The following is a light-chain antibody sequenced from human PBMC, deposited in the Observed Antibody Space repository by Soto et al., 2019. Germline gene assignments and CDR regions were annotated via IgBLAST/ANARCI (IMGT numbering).Light chain of an antibody. CDR2: VTS. V-gene: IGKV1-9*01. J-gene: IGKJ3*01. Sequence: DRVTFTCRASQVIISYLGWYPQEPRKALKLLIYVTSTLQTGAPSRLSGSGSGTEFNRTIRSMQPADVATYYCHQINSSFGSGTKV. CDR1: QVIISY. CDR3: HQINSS.